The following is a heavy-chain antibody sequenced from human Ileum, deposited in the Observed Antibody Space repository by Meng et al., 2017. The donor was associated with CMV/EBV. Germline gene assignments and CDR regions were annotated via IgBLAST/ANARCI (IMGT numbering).Heavy chain of an antibody. J-gene: IGHJ4*02. CDR2: ITWDGGGI. V-gene: IGHV3-43*01. D-gene: IGHD6-19*01. CDR3: AKDIIRRGGGWTNPFDY. Sequence: GESLKISCAASGFTFDDYTMHWVRQAPGKGLEWVSLITWDGGGIYHADSVKGRFTVSRDNSKNSLYLQMNSLRNEDTALYYCAKDIIRRGGGWTNPFDYWGPGTLVTVSS. CDR1: GFTFDDYT.